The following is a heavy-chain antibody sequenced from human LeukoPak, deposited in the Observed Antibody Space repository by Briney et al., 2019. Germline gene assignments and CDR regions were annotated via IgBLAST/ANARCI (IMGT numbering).Heavy chain of an antibody. D-gene: IGHD3-16*02. CDR1: GFSFSDHN. CDR2: IWSDGSNQ. CDR3: ARDDLSSYYFNY. Sequence: GGSLRLSCAVSGFSFSDHNMNWVRQAPAKGLEWVAVIWSDGSNQYYADSVKGRFTISRDNSENTLYLQLNSLRAEDTAVYYCARDDLSSYYFNYWGQGTLVTVSS. V-gene: IGHV3-33*01. J-gene: IGHJ4*02.